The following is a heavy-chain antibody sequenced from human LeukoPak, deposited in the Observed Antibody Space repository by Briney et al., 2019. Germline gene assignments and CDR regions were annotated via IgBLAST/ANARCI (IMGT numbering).Heavy chain of an antibody. CDR2: IYYNGNT. J-gene: IGHJ6*02. CDR1: GFTFSTYA. Sequence: PGGSLRLSCAASGFTFSTYAMSWVRQAPGKGLEWIGYIYYNGNTNYSPSLKSRVTMSVDTSKNLFSLKVSSVTAADTAVYYCARGRSNYYGMDVWGQGTTVTVSS. V-gene: IGHV4-59*01. D-gene: IGHD1-26*01. CDR3: ARGRSNYYGMDV.